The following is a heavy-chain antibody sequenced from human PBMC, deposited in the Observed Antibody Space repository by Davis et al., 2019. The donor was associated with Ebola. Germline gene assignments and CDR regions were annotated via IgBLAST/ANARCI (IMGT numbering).Heavy chain of an antibody. J-gene: IGHJ6*02. CDR1: GGSFSGYY. V-gene: IGHV4-34*01. CDR2: INHSGST. Sequence: SETLSLTCAVYGGSFSGYYWSWIRQPPGKGLEWIGEINHSGSTNYNPSLKSRVTISVDTSKNQFSLKLSSVTAADTAVYYCAMNGMDVWGQGTTVTVSS. CDR3: AMNGMDV.